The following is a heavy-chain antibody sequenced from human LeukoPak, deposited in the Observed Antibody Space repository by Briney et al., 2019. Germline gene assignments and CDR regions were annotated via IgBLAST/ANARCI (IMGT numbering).Heavy chain of an antibody. CDR1: GFTFSSYA. Sequence: GRSLRLSCAASGFTFSSYAMHWVRQAPGKGLEWVAVISYDGSNKYYADSVKGRSTISRDNSKNTLYLQMNSLRAEDTAVYYCARDWFCSGGSCYSRVYWGQGTLVTVSS. J-gene: IGHJ4*02. V-gene: IGHV3-30-3*01. CDR2: ISYDGSNK. CDR3: ARDWFCSGGSCYSRVY. D-gene: IGHD2-15*01.